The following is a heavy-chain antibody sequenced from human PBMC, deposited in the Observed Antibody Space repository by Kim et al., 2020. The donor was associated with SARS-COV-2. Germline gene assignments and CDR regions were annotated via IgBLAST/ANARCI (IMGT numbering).Heavy chain of an antibody. Sequence: SETLSLTCTVSGGSISSSSYYWGWIRQPPGKGLEWIGSIYYSGSTYYNPSLKSRVTISVDTSKNQFSLKLSSVTAADTAVYYCARQRPRSITGTKGGFD. D-gene: IGHD1-7*01. V-gene: IGHV4-39*01. CDR2: IYYSGST. CDR1: GGSISSSSYY. J-gene: IGHJ4*01. CDR3: ARQRPRSITGTKGGFD.